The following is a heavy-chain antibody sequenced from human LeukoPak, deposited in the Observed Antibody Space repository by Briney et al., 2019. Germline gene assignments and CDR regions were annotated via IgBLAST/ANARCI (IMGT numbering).Heavy chain of an antibody. Sequence: GGSLRLSCATSGFTFSVYAMSWVRQAPGKGLEWVSSISGSGDSAYFAASVKGRFTISRDNSRNTLYLQMSSLRAEDTAVYYCAKIVVPGAIDYWGQGTLVTVSS. CDR3: AKIVVPGAIDY. CDR2: ISGSGDSA. J-gene: IGHJ4*02. V-gene: IGHV3-23*01. CDR1: GFTFSVYA. D-gene: IGHD2-2*01.